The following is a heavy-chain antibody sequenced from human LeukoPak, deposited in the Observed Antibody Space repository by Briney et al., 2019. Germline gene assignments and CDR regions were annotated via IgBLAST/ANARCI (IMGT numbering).Heavy chain of an antibody. D-gene: IGHD2-21*02. CDR2: ISGSSGST. J-gene: IGHJ4*02. Sequence: PGGSLRLSCAASGFTFSSYAMSWVRQAPGKGLEWVSTISGSSGSTYYADSVKGRFTTSRDNSKNTLYLQMNSLRGEDTAVYYCAKVYTVVTAQRRGYFDNWGQGTLVTVSS. V-gene: IGHV3-23*01. CDR1: GFTFSSYA. CDR3: AKVYTVVTAQRRGYFDN.